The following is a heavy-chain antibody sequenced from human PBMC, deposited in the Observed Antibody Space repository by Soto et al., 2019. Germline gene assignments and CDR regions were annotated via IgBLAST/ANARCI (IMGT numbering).Heavy chain of an antibody. J-gene: IGHJ4*02. D-gene: IGHD2-15*01. CDR2: IIPIFGTA. CDR1: GGTFSSYA. CDR3: ARVLLGYCSGGSCYGPYYFDY. Sequence: VQLVQSGAEVKKPGSSVKVSCKASGGTFSSYAISWVRQAPGQGLEWMGGIIPIFGTANYAQKFQGRVTITADESTSTAYMELSSLRSEDTAVYYCARVLLGYCSGGSCYGPYYFDYWGQGTLVTVSS. V-gene: IGHV1-69*01.